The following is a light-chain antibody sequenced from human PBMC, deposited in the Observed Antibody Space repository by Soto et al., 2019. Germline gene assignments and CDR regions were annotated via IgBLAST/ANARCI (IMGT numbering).Light chain of an antibody. CDR2: EVT. Sequence: HSALTQPASVSGSPGQSITISCTGTSGDIGSYNRVSWYQQHPGKAPKLIIYEVTDQPSGVSNRFSGSKSGNTASLTISGLQAEDEAEYYCSSYTNINTRACVFGTGTKLTVL. CDR3: SSYTNINTRACV. V-gene: IGLV2-14*01. J-gene: IGLJ1*01. CDR1: SGDIGSYNR.